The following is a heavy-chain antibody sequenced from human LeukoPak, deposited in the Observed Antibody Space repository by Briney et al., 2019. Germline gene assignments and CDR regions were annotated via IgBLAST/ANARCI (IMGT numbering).Heavy chain of an antibody. D-gene: IGHD6-19*01. Sequence: GGSLRLSCAASGFTFSNYAMHWVRQAPGRGLEWVAAISYDGKNEYYADSVNGRFTTSRDNSKNMLYLQMNSLRTEDTAVYSCAKDRSSGWTPSGVFDIWGQGTVVTVSS. CDR1: GFTFSNYA. CDR3: AKDRSSGWTPSGVFDI. J-gene: IGHJ3*02. V-gene: IGHV3-30*18. CDR2: ISYDGKNE.